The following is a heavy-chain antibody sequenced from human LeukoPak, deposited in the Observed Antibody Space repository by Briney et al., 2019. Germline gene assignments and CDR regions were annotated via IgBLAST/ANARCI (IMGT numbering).Heavy chain of an antibody. D-gene: IGHD6-13*01. J-gene: IGHJ6*02. Sequence: LSGGSLRLSCAASGFTFSSYSMTWVRQAPGKGLEWVSGITGSGDTTSYADSVRGRFTISRDNSKNTLYLQMNSLRAEDTAVYYCARDLVRSWGAEYGMDVWGQGTTVTVSS. CDR3: ARDLVRSWGAEYGMDV. V-gene: IGHV3-23*01. CDR2: ITGSGDTT. CDR1: GFTFSSYS.